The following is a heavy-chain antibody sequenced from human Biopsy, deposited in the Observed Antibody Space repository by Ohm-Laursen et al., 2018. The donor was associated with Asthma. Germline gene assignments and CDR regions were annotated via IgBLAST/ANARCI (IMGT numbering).Heavy chain of an antibody. CDR2: ISKDASTQ. Sequence: SLRLSCAASGFSFSNFAIHWVRQAPGKGLAWVGVISKDASTQDYADSVKGRFTMARDNSKNTLDLQMNSLREEDTAVYYCVRDGTDDAFDIWGQGTVVSVSS. CDR1: GFSFSNFA. D-gene: IGHD1-1*01. J-gene: IGHJ3*02. V-gene: IGHV3-30*01. CDR3: VRDGTDDAFDI.